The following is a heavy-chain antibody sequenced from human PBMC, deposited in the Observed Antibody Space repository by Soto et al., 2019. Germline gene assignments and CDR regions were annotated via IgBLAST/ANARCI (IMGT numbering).Heavy chain of an antibody. CDR2: ISAYNGNT. J-gene: IGHJ4*02. V-gene: IGHV1-18*01. CDR3: ARVNPNHDYGDLFDY. D-gene: IGHD4-17*01. CDR1: GYTFTSYG. Sequence: ASVKVSCKASGYTFTSYGISWVRQAPGQGLEWMGWISAYNGNTNYAQKLQGRVTMTTDTSTSTAYMELRSLRSDDTAVYYCARVNPNHDYGDLFDYWGQGTPVTVSS.